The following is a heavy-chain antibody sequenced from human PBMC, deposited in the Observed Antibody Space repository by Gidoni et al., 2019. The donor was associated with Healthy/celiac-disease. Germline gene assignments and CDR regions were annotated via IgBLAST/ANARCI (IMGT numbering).Heavy chain of an antibody. CDR2: ISSSSSYI. CDR3: AREGLTSYWYFDL. J-gene: IGHJ2*01. D-gene: IGHD2-2*01. V-gene: IGHV3-21*01. CDR1: GFTFCSYS. Sequence: EVQLVESGGGLVKPGGSLRLSCAASGFTFCSYSMNWVRQAPGKVLEWVSSISSSSSYIYYADSVKGRFTISRDNAKNSLYLQMNSLRAEDTAVYYCAREGLTSYWYFDLWGRGTLVTVSS.